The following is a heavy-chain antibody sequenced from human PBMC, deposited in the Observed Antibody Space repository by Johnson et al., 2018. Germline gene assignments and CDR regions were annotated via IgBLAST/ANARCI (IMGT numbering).Heavy chain of an antibody. D-gene: IGHD3-22*01. CDR3: ARPASYDGLDY. CDR1: GFAFSTYW. V-gene: IGHV3-7*01. J-gene: IGHJ4*02. CDR2: IKQDGSYK. Sequence: VQLQESGGDLVQPGGSLRLSCAASGFAFSTYWMTWVRQAPGKGLEWVANIKQDGSYKYHVDSVKGRFTISRDNAKNSPYLQMNSLRAEDTAVYYCARPASYDGLDYWGQGTMVTVSS.